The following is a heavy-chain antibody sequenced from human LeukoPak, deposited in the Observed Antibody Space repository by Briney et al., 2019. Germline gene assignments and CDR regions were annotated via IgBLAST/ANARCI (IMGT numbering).Heavy chain of an antibody. V-gene: IGHV3-30*04. CDR2: ISYDGSNK. CDR3: ARGALRTEAFDY. CDR1: GFTFSSYA. D-gene: IGHD3/OR15-3a*01. J-gene: IGHJ4*02. Sequence: GRSLRLSCAASGFTFSSYAMHWVRQAPGKGLEWVAVISYDGSNKYYADSVKGRFTISRDNSKNTLYPQMNSLRAEDTAVYYCARGALRTEAFDYWGQGTLVTVSS.